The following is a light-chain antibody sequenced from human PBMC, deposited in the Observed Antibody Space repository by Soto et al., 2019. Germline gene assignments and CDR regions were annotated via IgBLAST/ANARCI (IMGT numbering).Light chain of an antibody. CDR1: SSDVGTYDF. J-gene: IGLJ1*01. V-gene: IGLV2-11*01. CDR3: CLYAVTFDV. Sequence: QSVLAQPRSVSGSPGQSVTISCTGTSSDVGTYDFVSWYQQHPGKAPRLMIFDVSERPSGVPDRSSGSKSGNTASLTISGLQAEDEADYYCCLYAVTFDVFGTGTKVTVL. CDR2: DVS.